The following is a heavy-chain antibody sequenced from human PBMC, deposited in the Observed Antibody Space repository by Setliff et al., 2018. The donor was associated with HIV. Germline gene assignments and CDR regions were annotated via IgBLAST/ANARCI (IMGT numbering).Heavy chain of an antibody. D-gene: IGHD3-22*01. J-gene: IGHJ4*02. Sequence: SETLSLTCTVSGGSISSYYWSWIRQPPGKALEWIGYIHHSGNTQFNPSFKSRVTMSVDTSKNQFSLKLSSVTAADTAVYYCARSRLHYYDSSGYYPSYFDYWGQGTLVTVSS. CDR1: GGSISSYY. V-gene: IGHV4-59*04. CDR2: IHHSGNT. CDR3: ARSRLHYYDSSGYYPSYFDY.